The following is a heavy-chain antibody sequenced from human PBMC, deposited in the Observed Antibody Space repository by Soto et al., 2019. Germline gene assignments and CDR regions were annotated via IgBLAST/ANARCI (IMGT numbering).Heavy chain of an antibody. CDR2: ISYDGSNK. J-gene: IGHJ5*02. CDR3: AKVGHYYDSSGYYSDWFDP. D-gene: IGHD3-22*01. CDR1: GFTFSSYG. Sequence: QVQLVESGGGVVQPGRSLRLSCAASGFTFSSYGMHWVRQAPGKGLEWVAVISYDGSNKYYADSVKGRFTISRDNSKNTLYLQMNSLRAEDTAVYYCAKVGHYYDSSGYYSDWFDPWGQGTLVTVSS. V-gene: IGHV3-30*18.